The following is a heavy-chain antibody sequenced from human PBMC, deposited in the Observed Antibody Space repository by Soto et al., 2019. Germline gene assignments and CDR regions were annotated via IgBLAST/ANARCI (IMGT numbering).Heavy chain of an antibody. V-gene: IGHV1-8*01. CDR3: ARGITIFGVVPG. J-gene: IGHJ4*02. CDR2: MNPNSGNT. CDR1: GYTFTSYD. Sequence: ASVTVSCKASGYTFTSYDINWVRQATGQGLEWMGWMNPNSGNTGYAQKFQGRVTMTRNTSISTAYMELSSLRSEDTAVYYCARGITIFGVVPGWGQGTLVTVSS. D-gene: IGHD3-3*01.